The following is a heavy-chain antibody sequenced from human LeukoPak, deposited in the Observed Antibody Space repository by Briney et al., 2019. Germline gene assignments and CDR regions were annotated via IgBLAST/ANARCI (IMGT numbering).Heavy chain of an antibody. D-gene: IGHD2-15*01. CDR3: ASTVVVDAFDI. CDR2: ISSSGSNT. V-gene: IGHV3-23*01. CDR1: GFTFSSYG. J-gene: IGHJ3*02. Sequence: GGSLRLSCAASGFTFSSYGMSWVRQAPGKGLEGVSAISSSGSNTYYADSVKGRFTISRDNSKNKVDLQMNSLRAEDTAVYYCASTVVVDAFDIWGQGTMVTVSS.